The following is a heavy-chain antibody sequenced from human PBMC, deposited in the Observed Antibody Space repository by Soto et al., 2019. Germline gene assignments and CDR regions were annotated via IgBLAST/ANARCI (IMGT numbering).Heavy chain of an antibody. CDR1: GGSFSGYY. CDR2: INHSGST. J-gene: IGHJ6*02. Sequence: SETLSLTCAVYGGSFSGYYWSWIRQPPGKGLEWIGEINHSGSTNYNPSLKSRVTISVDTSKNQFSLKLSSVTAADTAVYYCARGRGYCTNGVCYPRDERYYYYGMDVWGQGTTVTVSS. CDR3: ARGRGYCTNGVCYPRDERYYYYGMDV. V-gene: IGHV4-34*01. D-gene: IGHD2-8*01.